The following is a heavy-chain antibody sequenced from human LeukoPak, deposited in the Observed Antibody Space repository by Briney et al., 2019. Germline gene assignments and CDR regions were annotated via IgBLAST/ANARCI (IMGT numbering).Heavy chain of an antibody. Sequence: SETLSLTCTVSGGSSSSSSYYWGWIRQPPGKGLEWIGSIYYSGSTYYNPSLKSRVTISVDTSKNQFSLKLSSVTAADTAVYYSARETPLQFRVAFDIWGQGTMVTVSS. CDR2: IYYSGST. D-gene: IGHD4-11*01. J-gene: IGHJ3*02. V-gene: IGHV4-39*07. CDR3: ARETPLQFRVAFDI. CDR1: GGSSSSSSYY.